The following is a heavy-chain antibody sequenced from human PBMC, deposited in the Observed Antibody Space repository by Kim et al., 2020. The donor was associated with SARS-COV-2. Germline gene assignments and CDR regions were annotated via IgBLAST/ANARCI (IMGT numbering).Heavy chain of an antibody. V-gene: IGHV3-74*01. CDR2: DGRRT. Sequence: DGRRTSDADSVQGRFTIYRDNAKNSRYLQMNSLRDEDTAVYYCASGYYMDVWGKGTTVTVSS. J-gene: IGHJ6*03. CDR3: ASGYYMDV.